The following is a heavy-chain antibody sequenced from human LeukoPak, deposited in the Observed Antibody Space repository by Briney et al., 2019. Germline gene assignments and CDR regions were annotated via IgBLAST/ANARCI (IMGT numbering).Heavy chain of an antibody. D-gene: IGHD3-22*01. CDR2: IYSGGST. CDR1: GFTVSSNY. CDR3: AREARNYYDSSGPLDY. Sequence: PGGSLRLSCAASGFTVSSNYMSWVRQAPGKGLEWVSVIYSGGSTYYADSVKGRFTISRDNSKNTLYLQMNSLRAEDTAVYYCAREARNYYDSSGPLDYWGQGTLVTVSS. J-gene: IGHJ4*02. V-gene: IGHV3-53*01.